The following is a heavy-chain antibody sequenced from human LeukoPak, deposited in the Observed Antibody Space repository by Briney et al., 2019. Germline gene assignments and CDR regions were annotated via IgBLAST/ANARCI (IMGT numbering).Heavy chain of an antibody. CDR2: ISYDGSNK. Sequence: HPGGSLRLSCAASGFTFSSYAMHWVRQAPGKGLEWVAVISYDGSNKYYADSVKGRFTISRDNSKNTLYLQMNSLRAEDTAVYYRARDPLGTRPGFDYWGQGTLVTVSS. D-gene: IGHD1-1*01. V-gene: IGHV3-30*04. J-gene: IGHJ4*02. CDR3: ARDPLGTRPGFDY. CDR1: GFTFSSYA.